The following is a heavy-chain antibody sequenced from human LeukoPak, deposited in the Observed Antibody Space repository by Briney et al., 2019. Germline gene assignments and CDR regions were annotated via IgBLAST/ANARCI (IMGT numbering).Heavy chain of an antibody. CDR1: GGSISSYY. J-gene: IGHJ4*02. CDR3: ARHLVVGATTGFDY. D-gene: IGHD1-26*01. Sequence: PSETLSLTCTVSGGSISSYYWSWIRQPPGKGLEWIGYIYYSGSTYYNPSLKSRVTISVDTSKNQFSLKLSSVTAADTAVYYCARHLVVGATTGFDYWGQGTLVTVSS. CDR2: IYYSGST. V-gene: IGHV4-59*08.